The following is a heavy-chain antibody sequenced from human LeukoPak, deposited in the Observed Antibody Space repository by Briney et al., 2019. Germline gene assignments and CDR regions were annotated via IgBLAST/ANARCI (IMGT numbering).Heavy chain of an antibody. D-gene: IGHD2-15*01. CDR3: ARDGGYCSGGTCYSTY. CDR2: IKQDGSEK. V-gene: IGHV3-7*03. J-gene: IGHJ4*02. CDR1: IFTFYTYW. Sequence: PGGSLRLSCVASIFTFYTYWMTWVRQAPGKGLEWVASIKQDGSEKYYMDSVKGRFIISRDNAKNSLYLQMNSLRVEDTAVYYCARDGGYCSGGTCYSTYWGQGTLVTVSS.